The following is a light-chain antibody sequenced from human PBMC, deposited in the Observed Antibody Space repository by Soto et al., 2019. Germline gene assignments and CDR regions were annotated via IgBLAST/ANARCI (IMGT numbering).Light chain of an antibody. CDR2: AVS. Sequence: DIQMTQSPSSLSASVGDRVTITCRASQGISNYLNWYQQTPGKAPKSLIYAVSNLQSGIPPRFSGSGSGTDFALFISSLQPEDSATYYCQQLHSYPWTFGQGTKVDIK. CDR1: QGISNY. V-gene: IGKV1-16*01. J-gene: IGKJ1*01. CDR3: QQLHSYPWT.